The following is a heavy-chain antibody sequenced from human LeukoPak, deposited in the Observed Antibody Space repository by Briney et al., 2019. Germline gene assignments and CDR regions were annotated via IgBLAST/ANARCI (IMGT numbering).Heavy chain of an antibody. Sequence: PSHTLSLSCAISGDSVSSNRGAWNSIRQSPSRSLEWLGRTYYNFKWYYEYAVSVNSRIIINPDTSKNQFSLQLSSVTPEDTAVYYCARGRPTYYAMDVWGQGTTVTVSS. CDR2: TYYNFKWYY. CDR1: GDSVSSNRGA. V-gene: IGHV6-1*01. J-gene: IGHJ6*02. CDR3: ARGRPTYYAMDV.